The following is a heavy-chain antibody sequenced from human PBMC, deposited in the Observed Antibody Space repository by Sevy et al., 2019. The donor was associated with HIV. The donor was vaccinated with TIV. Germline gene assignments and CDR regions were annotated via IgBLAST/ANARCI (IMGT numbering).Heavy chain of an antibody. CDR1: GFTVNDKY. V-gene: IGHV3-66*02. J-gene: IGHJ4*02. CDR2: IFSSGST. D-gene: IGHD6-19*01. Sequence: GGSLRLSCAISGFTVNDKYIIWVRQAPGKGLEWVSVIFSSGSTYYADSAKGRFTISRDNSKNTVEFQMNSVGVEDTAVYYCVSLFLSYRSGWSYFDYWGQGTLVTVSS. CDR3: VSLFLSYRSGWSYFDY.